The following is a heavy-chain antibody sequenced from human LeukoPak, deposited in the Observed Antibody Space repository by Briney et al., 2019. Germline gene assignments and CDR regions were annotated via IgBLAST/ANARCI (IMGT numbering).Heavy chain of an antibody. J-gene: IGHJ4*02. CDR2: INAGYGNT. V-gene: IGHV1-3*01. Sequence: GASVKVSCKASGYTFPSHGMHWVRQAPGQRLEWMGWINAGYGNTKYSQKFQDGVTITRDTSATTAYMELSSLKSEDTAVYYCARGVWRYNWNYRSFDYWGQGTLVTVSS. CDR3: ARGVWRYNWNYRSFDY. D-gene: IGHD1-7*01. CDR1: GYTFPSHG.